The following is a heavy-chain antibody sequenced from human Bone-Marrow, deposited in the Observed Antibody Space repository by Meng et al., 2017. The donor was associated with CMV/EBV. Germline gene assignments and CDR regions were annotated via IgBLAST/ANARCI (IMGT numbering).Heavy chain of an antibody. V-gene: IGHV1-69*02. Sequence: SVKVSCKASGGTFSSYTISWVRQAPGQGLEWMGRIIPILGIANYAQKFQGRVTITADKSTSTAYMELSSLRSEDTAVYYCARTPGITMIVVVRYAFDIWGQGKMVTVSS. CDR2: IIPILGIA. CDR3: ARTPGITMIVVVRYAFDI. CDR1: GGTFSSYT. D-gene: IGHD3-22*01. J-gene: IGHJ3*02.